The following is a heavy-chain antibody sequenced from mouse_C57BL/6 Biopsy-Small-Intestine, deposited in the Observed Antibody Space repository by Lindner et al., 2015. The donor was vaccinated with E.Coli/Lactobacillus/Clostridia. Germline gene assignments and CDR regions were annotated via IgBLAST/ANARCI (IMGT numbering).Heavy chain of an antibody. Sequence: VQLQESGAELVRPGTSVKMSCKASGYTFTNYWIGWAKQRPGHGLEWIGDIYPGGGYTNYNEKFKGKATLTADKSSSTAYMQFSSLTSEDSAIYYCAREYGDYFDYWGQGTTLTVSS. CDR1: GYTFTNYW. V-gene: IGHV1-63*01. CDR3: AREYGDYFDY. J-gene: IGHJ2*01. CDR2: IYPGGGYT. D-gene: IGHD2-10*02.